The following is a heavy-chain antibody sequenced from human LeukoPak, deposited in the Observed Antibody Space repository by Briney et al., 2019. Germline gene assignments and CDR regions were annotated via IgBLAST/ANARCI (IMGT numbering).Heavy chain of an antibody. CDR2: ISSSGSTI. J-gene: IGHJ4*02. CDR3: ARDYGYNLQGLSDY. Sequence: GGSLRLSCAASGFTFSSYEMNWVRQAPGKGLEWVSYISSSGSTIYYADSVKGRFTISRDNAKNSLYLQMNSLRAEDTAVYYCARDYGYNLQGLSDYWGQGTLVTVSS. V-gene: IGHV3-48*03. CDR1: GFTFSSYE. D-gene: IGHD5-24*01.